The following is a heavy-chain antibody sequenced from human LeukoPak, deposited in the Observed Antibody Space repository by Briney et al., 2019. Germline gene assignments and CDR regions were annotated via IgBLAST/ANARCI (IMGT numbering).Heavy chain of an antibody. J-gene: IGHJ6*02. CDR2: ISYDGSNK. D-gene: IGHD3-10*01. CDR1: GFTFRSST. CDR3: ARDSGDPEYYGSGSRHYYYGMDV. V-gene: IGHV3-30-3*01. Sequence: GGSLRLSCAASGFTFRSSTMNWVRQAPGKGLEWVAVISYDGSNKYYADSVKGRFTISRDNSKNTLYLQMNSLRAEDTAVYYCARDSGDPEYYGSGSRHYYYGMDVWGQGTTVTVSS.